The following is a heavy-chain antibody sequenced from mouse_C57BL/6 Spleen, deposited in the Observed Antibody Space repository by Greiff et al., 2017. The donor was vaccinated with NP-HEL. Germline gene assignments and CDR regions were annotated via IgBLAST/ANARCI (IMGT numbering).Heavy chain of an antibody. D-gene: IGHD1-1*01. V-gene: IGHV7-3*01. J-gene: IGHJ1*03. CDR3: ARSSLPTVVATYWYFDV. CDR1: GFTFTDYY. CDR2: IRNKANGYTT. Sequence: EVQLQESGGGLVQPGGSLSLSCAASGFTFTDYYMSWVRQPPGKALEWLGFIRNKANGYTTEYSASVKGRFTISRDNSQSILYLQMNALRAEDSATYYCARSSLPTVVATYWYFDVWGTGTTVTVSS.